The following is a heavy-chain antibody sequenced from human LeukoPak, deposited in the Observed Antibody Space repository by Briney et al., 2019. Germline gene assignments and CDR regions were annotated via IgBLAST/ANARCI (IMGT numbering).Heavy chain of an antibody. D-gene: IGHD5-12*01. CDR2: ISGSGGST. J-gene: IGHJ4*02. Sequence: GGSLRLSCAASGFTFSSYAMSWVRQAPGKGLEWVSAISGSGGSTYYADSVKGRFTISRDNSQNTLYLQMNSLRAEDTAVYYCVKGGYDFVEVAYFDFWGQGTLVTVSS. CDR3: VKGGYDFVEVAYFDF. V-gene: IGHV3-23*01. CDR1: GFTFSSYA.